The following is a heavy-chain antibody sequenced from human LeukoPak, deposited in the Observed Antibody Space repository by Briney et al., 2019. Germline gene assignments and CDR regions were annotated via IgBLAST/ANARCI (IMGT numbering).Heavy chain of an antibody. CDR3: ARWDSSGYHKYYFDY. CDR2: MYSGGST. J-gene: IGHJ4*02. CDR1: GFTVSSNY. Sequence: GGSLRLSCAASGFTVSSNYMNWVRQAPGKGLEWVSIMYSGGSTYYADSVKGRFTISRDNSKNTLYLQMNSLTAEDTAVYYCARWDSSGYHKYYFDYWGQGTLVTVSS. D-gene: IGHD3-22*01. V-gene: IGHV3-53*01.